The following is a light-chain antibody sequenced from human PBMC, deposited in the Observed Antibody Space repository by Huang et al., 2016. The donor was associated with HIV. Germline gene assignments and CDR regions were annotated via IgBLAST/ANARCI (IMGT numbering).Light chain of an antibody. V-gene: IGKV3-15*01. J-gene: IGKJ1*01. CDR3: QQYNNWPPWT. CDR1: QSVGSN. Sequence: EIVMTQSPATLSVSPGERDTLSCRASQSVGSNLAWYQQKPGQAPRLLIYGGSTRASGIPARFSCSASGTAFALTISSLQSEDCTVYYCQQYNNWPPWTFGQGTKEEIK. CDR2: GGS.